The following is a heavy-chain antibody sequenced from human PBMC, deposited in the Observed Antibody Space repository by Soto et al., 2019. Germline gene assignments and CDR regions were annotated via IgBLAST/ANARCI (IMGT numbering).Heavy chain of an antibody. Sequence: EVQLVESGGGLVKPGGSLRLSCAASGFTFSNAWMSWVRQAPGKGLEWVGRIKSKTDGGTTDYAAPVKGRFTISRDDSKNTLYLQMNRLKTEDTAVYYCTTDGTYYDYIWGSYAWGQGTLVTVSS. D-gene: IGHD3-16*01. CDR3: TTDGTYYDYIWGSYA. V-gene: IGHV3-15*01. J-gene: IGHJ5*02. CDR2: IKSKTDGGTT. CDR1: GFTFSNAW.